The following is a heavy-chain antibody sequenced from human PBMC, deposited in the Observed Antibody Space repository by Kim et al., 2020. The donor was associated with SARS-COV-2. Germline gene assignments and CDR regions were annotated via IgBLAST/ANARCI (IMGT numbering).Heavy chain of an antibody. D-gene: IGHD6-19*01. V-gene: IGHV3-23*01. J-gene: IGHJ4*02. Sequence: SVKGRFTISRDNSKNTLYLQMNSLRAEDTAVYYCAKANPFYSSVWFDFDYWGQGTLVTVSS. CDR3: AKANPFYSSVWFDFDY.